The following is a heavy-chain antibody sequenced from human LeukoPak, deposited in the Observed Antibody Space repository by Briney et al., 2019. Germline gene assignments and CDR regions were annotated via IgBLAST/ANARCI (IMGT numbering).Heavy chain of an antibody. Sequence: GGSLRLSCAASGFTFSSYSMNWVRQAPGKGLEWVSYISSSSSTIYYADSVKGRFTISRDNAKNSLYLQMNSLRAEDTAVYYCARGREAVAFDIWGQGTMVTVSS. D-gene: IGHD1-26*01. CDR2: ISSSSSTI. CDR1: GFTFSSYS. CDR3: ARGREAVAFDI. V-gene: IGHV3-48*04. J-gene: IGHJ3*02.